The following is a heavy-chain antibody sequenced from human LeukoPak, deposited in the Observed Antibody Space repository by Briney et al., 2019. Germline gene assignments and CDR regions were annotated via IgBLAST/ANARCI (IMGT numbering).Heavy chain of an antibody. D-gene: IGHD5-18*01. CDR3: ARRSSYGYNGY. V-gene: IGHV3-11*03. Sequence: PGGSLRLSCAASGFTFSDYYMSWIRQAPGKALEWVSYISSSSSYTNYADSVKGRFTISRDNAKNSLYLQMNSLRAEDTAVYYCARRSSYGYNGYWGQGTLVTVSS. J-gene: IGHJ4*02. CDR1: GFTFSDYY. CDR2: ISSSSSYT.